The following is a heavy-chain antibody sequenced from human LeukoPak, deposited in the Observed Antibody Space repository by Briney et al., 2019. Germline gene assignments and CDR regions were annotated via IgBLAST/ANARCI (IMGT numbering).Heavy chain of an antibody. J-gene: IGHJ4*02. CDR2: IWNDGSNK. CDR1: GFSFSSYG. D-gene: IGHD6-19*01. CDR3: AREHYLTTPYSSGWLYYFDY. V-gene: IGHV3-33*01. Sequence: GRSLRLSCAASGFSFSSYGMHWVRQAPGKGLEWVAVIWNDGSNKYYADSVKGRFTISRDNSKNTLSLQVNSLRVEDTAAYYCAREHYLTTPYSSGWLYYFDYWGQGTLVTVSS.